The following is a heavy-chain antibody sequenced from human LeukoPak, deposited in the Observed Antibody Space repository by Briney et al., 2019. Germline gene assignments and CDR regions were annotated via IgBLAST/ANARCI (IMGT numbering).Heavy chain of an antibody. D-gene: IGHD3-3*01. J-gene: IGHJ4*02. V-gene: IGHV3-48*03. CDR1: GFTFSSYE. Sequence: QPGGSLRLSCAASGFTFSSYEMNWVRQAPGKGLEWVSYISSSGSTIYYADSVKGRFTISRDNAKNSLYLQMNSLRAEDTALYYCARGYTYYDFWSGYSSTLSDYWGQGTLVTVSS. CDR2: ISSSGSTI. CDR3: ARGYTYYDFWSGYSSTLSDY.